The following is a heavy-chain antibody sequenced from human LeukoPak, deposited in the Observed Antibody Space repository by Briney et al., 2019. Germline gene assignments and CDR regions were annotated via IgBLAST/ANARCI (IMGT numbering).Heavy chain of an antibody. CDR3: ARITDRTIFGEIMHGFDV. J-gene: IGHJ3*01. CDR1: GYSISSGYY. V-gene: IGHV4-38-2*02. CDR2: IYHSGST. Sequence: SETLSLTCTVSGYSISSGYYWGWIRQPPGKGLEWIGSIYHSGSTYYNPSLKSRVTISVDTSNNQFSLKLNSVTAADTAVYYCARITDRTIFGEIMHGFDVWGQGTPVTVSP. D-gene: IGHD3-3*01.